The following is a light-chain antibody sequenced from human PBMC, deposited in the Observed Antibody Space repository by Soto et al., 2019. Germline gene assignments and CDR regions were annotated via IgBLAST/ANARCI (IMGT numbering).Light chain of an antibody. V-gene: IGLV1-40*01. J-gene: IGLJ3*02. Sequence: QSVLTQPPSVSGAXXQRVTXXCTGSSSNIGAGYDVHWYQQLPGTAPKLLIYGNSNRPSGVPDRFSGSKSGTSASLAITGLQAEDEADYYCQSYDSSLSGWVFGGGTKLTVL. CDR1: SSNIGAGYD. CDR3: QSYDSSLSGWV. CDR2: GNS.